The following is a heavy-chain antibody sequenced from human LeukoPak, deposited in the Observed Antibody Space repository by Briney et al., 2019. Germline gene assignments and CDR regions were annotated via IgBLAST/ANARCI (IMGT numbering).Heavy chain of an antibody. V-gene: IGHV3-23*01. CDR3: AKDGGAAGFGEFDY. Sequence: GGSLRLSCAASGFTFSNYAMTWVRQAPGKGLEWVSGISGSGGSTYYADSVKGRFTSSRDNSKNTLYLQMNRLRAEDTAVYYCAKDGGAAGFGEFDYWGQGTLVTVSS. CDR1: GFTFSNYA. CDR2: ISGSGGST. D-gene: IGHD3-10*01. J-gene: IGHJ4*02.